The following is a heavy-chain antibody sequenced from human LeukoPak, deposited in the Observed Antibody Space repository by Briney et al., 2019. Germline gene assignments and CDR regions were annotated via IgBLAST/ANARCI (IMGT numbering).Heavy chain of an antibody. CDR1: GFTFSSYA. CDR3: ARDNMVRGVIIYYYYGMDV. J-gene: IGHJ6*04. D-gene: IGHD3-10*01. CDR2: ISYDGSNK. V-gene: IGHV3-30*04. Sequence: GGPLRLSCAASGFTFSSYAMHWVRQAPGKGLEWVAVISYDGSNKYYADSVKGRFTISRDNSKNTLYLQMNSLRAEDTAVYYCARDNMVRGVIIYYYYGMDVWGKGTTVTVSS.